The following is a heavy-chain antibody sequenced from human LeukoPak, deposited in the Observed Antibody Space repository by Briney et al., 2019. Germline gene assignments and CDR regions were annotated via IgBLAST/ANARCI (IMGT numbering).Heavy chain of an antibody. CDR3: VRRGLIVTEYLER. CDR2: ISSSSSTT. J-gene: IGHJ1*01. CDR1: GFTFSTFS. D-gene: IGHD3-10*01. V-gene: IGHV3-48*04. Sequence: GGSLRLSCAASGFTFSTFSMNWVRQAPGKGPEWVSYISSSSSTTYYADSVKGRFTISRDNAKNSLYLQMNSLRAEDTAVYYCVRRGLIVTEYLERWGQGTLVIVSS.